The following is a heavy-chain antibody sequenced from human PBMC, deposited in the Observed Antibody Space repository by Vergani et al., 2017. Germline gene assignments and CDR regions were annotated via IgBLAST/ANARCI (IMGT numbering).Heavy chain of an antibody. CDR2: LNPTTDHT. V-gene: IGHV1-46*02. CDR1: GYIFKNYY. Sequence: VQLVQSGAEVRKPGASVTVSCTASGYIFKNYYIHWLRQAPGQAFEWMGILNPTTDHTTSAHKFMGRVDMPRDPSTDTSTRTVQMTLSSLRSEDTAVYYCARSIGYCAGATCRAYYFDHWGQGTRVTVSS. CDR3: ARSIGYCAGATCRAYYFDH. J-gene: IGHJ5*02. D-gene: IGHD2-21*01.